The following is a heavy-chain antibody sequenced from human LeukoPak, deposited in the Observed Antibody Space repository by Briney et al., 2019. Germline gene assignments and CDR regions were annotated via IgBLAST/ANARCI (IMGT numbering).Heavy chain of an antibody. CDR3: ARAGQWLVDFQY. CDR2: VYYSGST. CDR1: GGSISNYY. D-gene: IGHD6-19*01. V-gene: IGHV4-59*01. Sequence: SETPSLTCTVSGGSISNYYWSWIRQPPGKGLEWIGYVYYSGSTNYNPSLKSRVTISVDTSKNQFSLRLRSVTAADTAVYYCARAGQWLVDFQYWGQGTLVTVSS. J-gene: IGHJ1*01.